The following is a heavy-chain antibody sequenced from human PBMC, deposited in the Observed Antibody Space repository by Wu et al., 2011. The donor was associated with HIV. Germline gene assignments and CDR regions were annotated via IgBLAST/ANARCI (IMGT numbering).Heavy chain of an antibody. CDR1: GGTFRSHA. CDR2: IIPVLETT. J-gene: IGHJ4*02. CDR3: ARDLSGTFDS. D-gene: IGHD6-19*01. Sequence: VQLVQSGTEVKRPGSSVKVSCKASGGTFRSHAISWVRRAPGQGLEWLGGIIPVLETTHYAQKFQGRLSITADDFATIAHMELSSLRSDDTAVYFCARDLSGTFDSWGQGTLVT. V-gene: IGHV1-69*12.